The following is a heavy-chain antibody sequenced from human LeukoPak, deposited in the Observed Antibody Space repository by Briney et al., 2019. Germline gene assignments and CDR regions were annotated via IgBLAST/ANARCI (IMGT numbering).Heavy chain of an antibody. CDR3: TTHRYSYGPYYYYVDV. Sequence: GGSLRLSCAASGFTFSNAWMSWVRQAPGKGLEWVGRIKSKTDGGTTDYAAPVKGRFTISRDDSKNTLYLQMNSLKTEDTAVYYCTTHRYSYGPYYYYVDVWGKGTTGTVSS. V-gene: IGHV3-15*01. CDR1: GFTFSNAW. J-gene: IGHJ6*03. D-gene: IGHD5-18*01. CDR2: IKSKTDGGTT.